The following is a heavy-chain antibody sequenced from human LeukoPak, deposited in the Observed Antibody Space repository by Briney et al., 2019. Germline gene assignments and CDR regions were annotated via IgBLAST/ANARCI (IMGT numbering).Heavy chain of an antibody. Sequence: PGRSLRLSCAASGFTFSSYGMHWVRQAPGKGLEWVANIKQDGSEKYYVDSVKGRFTISRDNAKNSLYLQMNSLRAEDTAVYYCARDPSKPSPLLVHGRDYFDYWGQGTLVTVSS. J-gene: IGHJ4*02. CDR1: GFTFSSYG. D-gene: IGHD3-10*01. CDR2: IKQDGSEK. V-gene: IGHV3-7*01. CDR3: ARDPSKPSPLLVHGRDYFDY.